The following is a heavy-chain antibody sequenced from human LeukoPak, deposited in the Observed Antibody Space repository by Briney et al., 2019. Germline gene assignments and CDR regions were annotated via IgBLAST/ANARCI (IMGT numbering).Heavy chain of an antibody. Sequence: PGGSLRLSCAASGFTFSSYGMHWVRQAPGKGLEWVAFIRYDGSNKYYADSVKGRFTISRDNSKNTLYLQMNSLRAEDTAVYCCAKIGSRHDAFDIWGQGTMVTVSS. CDR2: IRYDGSNK. CDR1: GFTFSSYG. V-gene: IGHV3-30*02. CDR3: AKIGSRHDAFDI. J-gene: IGHJ3*02.